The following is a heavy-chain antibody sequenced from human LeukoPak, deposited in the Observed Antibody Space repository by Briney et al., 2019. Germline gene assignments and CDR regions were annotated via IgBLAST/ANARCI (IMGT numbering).Heavy chain of an antibody. V-gene: IGHV3-23*01. CDR2: ISNSGDSI. CDR1: GFTFSSCA. D-gene: IGHD3-16*01. J-gene: IGHJ4*02. Sequence: PGGSLRLSCAATGFTFSSCAMSWVRQAPGKGLEWVSVISNSGDSIFYADSVKGRFTISRDNARNMLYLQMNSLRADVTDVSYCAEGPLGHLSSYYFDYWGQGTLVTVSS. CDR3: AEGPLGHLSSYYFDY.